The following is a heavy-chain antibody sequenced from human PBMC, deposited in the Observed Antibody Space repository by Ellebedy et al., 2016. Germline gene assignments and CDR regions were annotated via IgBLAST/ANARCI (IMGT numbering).Heavy chain of an antibody. CDR3: ARGSITVFGGVDV. CDR1: GFTFSDHW. J-gene: IGHJ6*04. Sequence: GESLKISCAASGFTFSDHWMYWVRQAPGKGLVWVSGINGDASRTNYADSVKGRFTISGDNAKNTLYLQMNSLRAEDTAVYYCARGSITVFGGVDVWGKGTTVTVSS. D-gene: IGHD3-3*01. V-gene: IGHV3-74*01. CDR2: INGDASRT.